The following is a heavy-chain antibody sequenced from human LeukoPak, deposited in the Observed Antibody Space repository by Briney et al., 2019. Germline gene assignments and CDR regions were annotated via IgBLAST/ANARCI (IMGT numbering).Heavy chain of an antibody. V-gene: IGHV4-39*07. J-gene: IGHJ4*02. D-gene: IGHD2-8*01. CDR3: ARDSPEVTYAFDT. CDR2: IHYSGTT. Sequence: SETLSLTCTVSDGSISSTSDSWGWIRQSPGRGVEWIGSIHYSGTTYYDPSLKSRVTISLDASKNQFSLRLNSVTAADTAVYYCARDSPEVTYAFDTWGQGTLVTVSS. CDR1: DGSISSTSDS.